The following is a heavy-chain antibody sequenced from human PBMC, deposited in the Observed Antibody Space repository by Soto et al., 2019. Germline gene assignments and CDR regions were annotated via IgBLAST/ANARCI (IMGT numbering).Heavy chain of an antibody. CDR3: AHSRRVLRFLEWFQSFDY. Sequence: SGPTLVNPTQTLTLTCTFSGFPLSTSGVGVGWIRQPPGKALEWLALIYWNDDKRYSPSLKSRLTITKDTSKNQVVLTMTNMDPVDTATYYCAHSRRVLRFLEWFQSFDYWGQGTLVTVSS. V-gene: IGHV2-5*01. CDR1: GFPLSTSGVG. J-gene: IGHJ4*02. D-gene: IGHD3-3*01. CDR2: IYWNDDK.